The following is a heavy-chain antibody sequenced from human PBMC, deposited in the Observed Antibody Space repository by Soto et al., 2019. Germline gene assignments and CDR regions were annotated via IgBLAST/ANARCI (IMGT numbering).Heavy chain of an antibody. Sequence: GASXKVSCKASGYTCASYGISWVRQAPGQRLEWMGWISAYNGNTKYSQKLQGRVTITTDTSASTAYMELSSLRSEDTAVYYCARGGPYNCNSWFDYWGQGTLVTVSS. CDR2: ISAYNGNT. J-gene: IGHJ4*02. CDR3: ARGGPYNCNSWFDY. D-gene: IGHD1-7*01. V-gene: IGHV1-18*01. CDR1: GYTCASYG.